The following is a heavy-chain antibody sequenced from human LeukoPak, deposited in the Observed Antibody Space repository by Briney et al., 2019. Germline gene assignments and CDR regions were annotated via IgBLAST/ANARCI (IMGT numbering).Heavy chain of an antibody. J-gene: IGHJ4*02. CDR2: ISAYNGNK. CDR1: GYTFTSYG. V-gene: IGHV1-18*01. CDR3: ARDLGVLLWFGELNSAGSGSTY. Sequence: ASVKISCKASGYTFTSYGIRWVRQAPGQGLEWMGWISAYNGNKNYPQKLQGRVTMTTPTHTSTAYMELRSLRSDDTAVYYCARDLGVLLWFGELNSAGSGSTYWGQGTLVTVSS. D-gene: IGHD3-10*01.